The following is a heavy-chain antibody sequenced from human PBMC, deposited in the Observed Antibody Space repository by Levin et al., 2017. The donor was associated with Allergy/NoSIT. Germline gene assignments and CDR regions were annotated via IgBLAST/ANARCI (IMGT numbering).Heavy chain of an antibody. V-gene: IGHV3-21*01. CDR1: GFTFSSYS. D-gene: IGHD4-17*01. Sequence: VASVKVSCAASGFTFSSYSMNWVRQAPGKGLEWVSSISSSSSYIYYADSVKGRFTISRDNAKNSLYLQMNSLRAEDTAVYYCARDWVPSTVTTGFDYWGQGTLVTVSS. CDR2: ISSSSSYI. J-gene: IGHJ4*02. CDR3: ARDWVPSTVTTGFDY.